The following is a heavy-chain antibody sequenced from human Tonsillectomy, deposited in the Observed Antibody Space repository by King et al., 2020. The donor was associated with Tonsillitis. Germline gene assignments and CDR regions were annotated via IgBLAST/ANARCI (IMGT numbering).Heavy chain of an antibody. J-gene: IGHJ4*02. Sequence: VQLQESGPGLVKPSQTLSLTCTVSGGSISSGSYYWTWIRQPAGKGLEWIGRIFTSGSTNYNPSLKSRVTISVDTSKNQFSLKLTSVTAADTAVYYCARGSLTGDFEYWGQGTLVTVSS. CDR2: IFTSGST. CDR3: ARGSLTGDFEY. V-gene: IGHV4-61*02. CDR1: GGSISSGSYY. D-gene: IGHD7-27*01.